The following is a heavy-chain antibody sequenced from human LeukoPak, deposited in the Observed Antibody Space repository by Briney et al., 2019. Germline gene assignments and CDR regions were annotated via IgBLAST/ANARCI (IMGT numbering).Heavy chain of an antibody. J-gene: IGHJ4*02. CDR1: GDTLTSYA. Sequence: SVKVSFKAWGDTLTSYAISWVRQAPGQGREWMGRIITIFGTANYAKKFQGRVTITTDESTSTAYMELSSLRSEDTAVYYCARDGIAAAGTVDYWGQGTLVTVSS. CDR2: IITIFGTA. D-gene: IGHD6-13*01. CDR3: ARDGIAAAGTVDY. V-gene: IGHV1-69*05.